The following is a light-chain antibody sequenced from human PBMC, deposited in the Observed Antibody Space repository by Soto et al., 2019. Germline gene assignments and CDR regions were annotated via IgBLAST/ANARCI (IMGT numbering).Light chain of an antibody. CDR1: SGHSSYA. J-gene: IGLJ2*01. Sequence: QPVLTQSPSASASLGASVKLTCTLSSGHSSYAIAWHQQQPEKGPRYLMKLNSDGSHSKGDGIPDRFSGSSSGAERYLTISSLQSEDEADYYCSSYTRNSTLVFGGGTKLTVL. CDR3: SSYTRNSTLV. CDR2: LNSDGSH. V-gene: IGLV4-69*01.